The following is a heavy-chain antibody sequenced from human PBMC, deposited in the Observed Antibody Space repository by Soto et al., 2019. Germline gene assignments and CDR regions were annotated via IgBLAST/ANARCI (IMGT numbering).Heavy chain of an antibody. D-gene: IGHD3-22*01. V-gene: IGHV3-74*01. CDR1: GFTFSSYW. J-gene: IGHJ4*02. CDR2: INSDGSST. Sequence: PGGSLRLSCAASGFTFSSYWMHWVRQAPGKGLEWVSRINSDGSSTSFADSVKGRFTISRDNAKNTLYLQMNSLRAEDTAVFYCARAFPYYYDSSGYYGPYYWGQGTLVTVSS. CDR3: ARAFPYYYDSSGYYGPYY.